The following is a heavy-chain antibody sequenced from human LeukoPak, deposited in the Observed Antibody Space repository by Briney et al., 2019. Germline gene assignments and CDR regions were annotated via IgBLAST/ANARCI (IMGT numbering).Heavy chain of an antibody. Sequence: PSETLSLTCAVYGGSFSGYYWSWIRQPPGKGLEWIGETNHSGSTNYNPSLKSRVTISVDTSKNQFSLKLSSVTAADTAVYYCAKDGIGLPRIVGATYFDYWGQGTLVTVSS. CDR3: AKDGIGLPRIVGATYFDY. CDR1: GGSFSGYY. CDR2: TNHSGST. D-gene: IGHD1-26*01. J-gene: IGHJ4*02. V-gene: IGHV4-34*01.